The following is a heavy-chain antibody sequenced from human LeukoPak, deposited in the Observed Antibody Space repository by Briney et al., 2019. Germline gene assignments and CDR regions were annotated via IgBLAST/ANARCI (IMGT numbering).Heavy chain of an antibody. J-gene: IGHJ6*02. CDR2: MNPNSGNT. CDR3: ARRVALMGYYYYGMDV. CDR1: GYTFTSYD. V-gene: IGHV1-8*01. D-gene: IGHD2-8*01. Sequence: ASVKVSCTASGYTFTSYDMNWVRQATGQGLEWMGWMNPNSGNTGYAQKFQGRVTMTRNTSISTAYMELSSLRSEDTAVYYCARRVALMGYYYYGMDVWGQGTTVTVSS.